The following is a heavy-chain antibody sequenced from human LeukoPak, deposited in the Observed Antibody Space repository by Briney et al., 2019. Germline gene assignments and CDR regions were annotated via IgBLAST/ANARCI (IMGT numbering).Heavy chain of an antibody. CDR1: GGSISSSSYY. V-gene: IGHV4-39*01. J-gene: IGHJ4*02. CDR3: ASITAVVGPLGDH. CDR2: IYYSGST. D-gene: IGHD4-23*01. Sequence: SETLSLTCTVSGGSISSSSYYWGWIRQPPGKGLEWIGSIYYSGSTYYNPSLKSRVTISVDTSKNQFSLKLSSVTAADTAVYYCASITAVVGPLGDHWGQGTLVTVSS.